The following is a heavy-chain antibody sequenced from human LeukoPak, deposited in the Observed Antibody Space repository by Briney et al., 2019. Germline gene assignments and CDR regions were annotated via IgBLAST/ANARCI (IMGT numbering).Heavy chain of an antibody. CDR1: GYTFTSYG. V-gene: IGHV1-69*04. CDR3: ARGPYSLSYYVPPNWFDP. Sequence: ASVKVSCKASGYTFTSYGISWVRQAPGQGLEWMGRIIPILGIANYAQKFQGRVTITADKSTSTAYMELSSLRSEDTAVYYCARGPYSLSYYVPPNWFDPWGQGTLVTVSS. CDR2: IIPILGIA. D-gene: IGHD3-10*02. J-gene: IGHJ5*02.